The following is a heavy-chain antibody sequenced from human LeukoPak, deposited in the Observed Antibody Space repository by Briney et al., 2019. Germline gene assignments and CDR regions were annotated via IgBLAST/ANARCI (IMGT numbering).Heavy chain of an antibody. CDR2: ISGSGGST. D-gene: IGHD4/OR15-4a*01. CDR1: GFTFSSYA. V-gene: IGHV3-23*01. J-gene: IGHJ6*01. CDR3: ATPDYGYGGMDV. Sequence: GGSLRLPRAASGFTFSSYAMSWVRQAPGKGLEWVSAISGSGGSTYYADSVKGRFTISRDNSKNTLYLQMNSLRAEDTAVYYCATPDYGYGGMDVWGQGTTVTVSS.